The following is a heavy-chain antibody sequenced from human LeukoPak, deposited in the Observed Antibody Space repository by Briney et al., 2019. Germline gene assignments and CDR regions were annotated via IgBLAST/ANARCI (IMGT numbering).Heavy chain of an antibody. Sequence: PGGSLRLSCAASGFTFSSYWMHWVRQAPGKGLVWVSRINPDGSTTNYADSVRGRFTISRDNAKNTLYLQMNSLRAEDTAVYYCARDDDYGDSYWYFDLWGRGTLVTVSS. CDR1: GFTFSSYW. CDR2: INPDGSTT. J-gene: IGHJ2*01. D-gene: IGHD4-17*01. CDR3: ARDDDYGDSYWYFDL. V-gene: IGHV3-74*01.